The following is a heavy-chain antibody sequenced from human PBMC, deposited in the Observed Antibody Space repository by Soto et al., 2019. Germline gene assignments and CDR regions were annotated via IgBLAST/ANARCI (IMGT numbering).Heavy chain of an antibody. CDR2: IGGSGDWT. J-gene: IGHJ5*02. CDR3: AKAHAAGVYTWFDP. CDR1: GLTFSNYA. D-gene: IGHD6-13*01. V-gene: IGHV3-23*01. Sequence: PGGPLRLSCAASGLTFSNYAMSWVRQAPGKGLEWVSSIGGSGDWTYYADSVKGRFTISRDNSKNTLSLQMISLRAEDTAVYYCAKAHAAGVYTWFDPWGQGTLVTISS.